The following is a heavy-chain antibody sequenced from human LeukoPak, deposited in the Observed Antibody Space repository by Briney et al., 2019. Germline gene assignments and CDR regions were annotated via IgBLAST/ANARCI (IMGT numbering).Heavy chain of an antibody. CDR2: IYYSGST. Sequence: PSETLSLTCTVSSGSISSYYWSWIRQPPGKGLEWIGYIYYSGSTNYNPSLKSRVTISVDTSKNQFSLKLSSVTAADTAVYYCARDLHYYYDSSGFDYWGQGTLVTVSS. D-gene: IGHD3-22*01. V-gene: IGHV4-59*01. CDR3: ARDLHYYYDSSGFDY. J-gene: IGHJ4*02. CDR1: SGSISSYY.